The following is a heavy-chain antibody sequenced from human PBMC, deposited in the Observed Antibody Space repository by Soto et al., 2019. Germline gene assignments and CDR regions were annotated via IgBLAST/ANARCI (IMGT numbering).Heavy chain of an antibody. V-gene: IGHV1-69*13. CDR2: IIPIFGTA. D-gene: IGHD4-4*01. Sequence: SVKVSCKASGGTFSSYAISWVRQAPEQGLEWMGGIIPIFGTANYAQKFQGRVTITADESTSTAYMELSSLRSEDTAVYYCASRSFMTTVTKYYYYGMDVWGQGTTVTVSS. J-gene: IGHJ6*02. CDR1: GGTFSSYA. CDR3: ASRSFMTTVTKYYYYGMDV.